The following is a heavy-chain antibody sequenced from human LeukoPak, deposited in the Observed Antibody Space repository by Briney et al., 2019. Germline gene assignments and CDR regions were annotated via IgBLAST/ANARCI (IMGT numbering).Heavy chain of an antibody. CDR2: IYYSGST. CDR1: GGSISSSSYF. CDR3: ASLVKQYPSYYFDY. V-gene: IGHV4-39*01. J-gene: IGHJ4*02. D-gene: IGHD2-2*01. Sequence: SETLSLTCTVSGGSISSSSYFWGWIRQPPGKGLEWIGSIYYSGSTYYNPSLKSRVTISVDTSKNQFSLKLSSVTAADTAVYYCASLVKQYPSYYFDYWGQGTLVTVSS.